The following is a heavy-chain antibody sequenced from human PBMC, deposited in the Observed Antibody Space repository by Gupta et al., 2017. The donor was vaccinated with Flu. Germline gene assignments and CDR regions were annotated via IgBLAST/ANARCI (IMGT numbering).Heavy chain of an antibody. J-gene: IGHJ5*02. CDR3: ARGGVVVVPAGGAEAWFDP. CDR1: GGSFSGYY. CDR2: INHSGST. Sequence: QVQLQQWGAGLLKPSETLSLTCAVYGGSFSGYYWSWIRQPPGKGLEWIGEINHSGSTNYNPSLKSRVTISVDTSKNQFSLKLSSVTAADTAVYYCARGGVVVVPAGGAEAWFDPWGQGTLVTVSS. V-gene: IGHV4-34*01. D-gene: IGHD2-2*01.